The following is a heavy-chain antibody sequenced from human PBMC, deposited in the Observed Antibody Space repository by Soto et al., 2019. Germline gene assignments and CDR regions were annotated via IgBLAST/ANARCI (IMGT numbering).Heavy chain of an antibody. CDR1: GYNSPTYW. D-gene: IGHD6-13*01. CDR3: ARLQAAAGDNDLTFDY. V-gene: IGHV5-51*01. CDR2: IYPSDSDT. J-gene: IGHJ4*02. Sequence: GESLKISCQGSGYNSPTYWIGWVRQMPGKGLECMGIIYPSDSDTRYSPSFQGQVTISADKSISTAYLQWSSLKASDTAMYYCARLQAAAGDNDLTFDYWGQGTLVTVSS.